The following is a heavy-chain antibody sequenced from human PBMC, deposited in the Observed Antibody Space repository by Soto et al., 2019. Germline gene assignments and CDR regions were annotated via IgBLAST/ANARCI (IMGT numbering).Heavy chain of an antibody. CDR2: INAGNGNT. Sequence: QVQLVQSGAEVKKPGASVKVSCKASGYTFTSYAMHWVRQAPGQRLEWMGWINAGNGNTKYSQKFQGRVTITMDTSASTAYMELGSLRSEDTAVYYCARGPGGPDGPGDYWGQGTLVTVSS. J-gene: IGHJ4*02. CDR1: GYTFTSYA. CDR3: ARGPGGPDGPGDY. V-gene: IGHV1-3*01. D-gene: IGHD2-15*01.